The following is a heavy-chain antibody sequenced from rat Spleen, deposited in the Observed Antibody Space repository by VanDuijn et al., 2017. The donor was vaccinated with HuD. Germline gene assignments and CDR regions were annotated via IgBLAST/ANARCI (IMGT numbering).Heavy chain of an antibody. CDR3: TSSSVVAIPYYFDY. CDR2: IGTGPGDT. D-gene: IGHD3-8*01. Sequence: EVQLVESGGGLVQPGRSLKLSCAASGFTFSNYYMAWIRQAPTKGLEWVASIGTGPGDTYYRDSVKGRFTISRDYTKSTLILQVDSLTSDDTATYYCTSSSVVAIPYYFDYCGQGVMFTVSS. V-gene: IGHV5-25*01. CDR1: GFTFSNYY. J-gene: IGHJ2*01.